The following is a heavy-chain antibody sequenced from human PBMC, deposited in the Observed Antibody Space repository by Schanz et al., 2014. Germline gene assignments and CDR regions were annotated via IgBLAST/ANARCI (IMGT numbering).Heavy chain of an antibody. Sequence: QVQLVESGGGVVQPGRSLRLSCAASGFTFSSYGMHWVRQAPGKGLEWVSAISGSGGSTYYADSVKGRFTISRDNSKNTLYLQMSSLRVDDMAVYYCGRAGTGMAGWYFELWGHGTLVTVSS. CDR3: GRAGTGMAGWYFEL. CDR2: ISGSGGST. V-gene: IGHV3-NL1*01. CDR1: GFTFSSYG. D-gene: IGHD5-18*01. J-gene: IGHJ2*01.